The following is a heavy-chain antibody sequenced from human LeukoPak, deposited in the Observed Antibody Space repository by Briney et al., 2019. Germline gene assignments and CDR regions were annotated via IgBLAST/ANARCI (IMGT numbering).Heavy chain of an antibody. CDR3: ARESVGSEDPYYFDY. V-gene: IGHV1-18*01. CDR1: GYTFTSYG. D-gene: IGHD1-26*01. CDR2: ISVYNGNT. J-gene: IGHJ4*02. Sequence: ASVTVSCSASGYTFTSYGISRVRQAPGQGHEGMGWISVYNGNTNYAQKLQGRVTMTTDTSTTPAYMELSRLTSDDTAVYYCARESVGSEDPYYFDYWGQGSLVTVSS.